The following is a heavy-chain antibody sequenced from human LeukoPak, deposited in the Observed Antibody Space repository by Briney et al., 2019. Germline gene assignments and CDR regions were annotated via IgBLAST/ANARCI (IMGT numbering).Heavy chain of an antibody. Sequence: SETLSLTCTVSGASISSYHWSWIRQPPGKGLEWIGYIHSGGNTNYNPSLKSRVSMSSDTSKNQFSLKLNSVTPADTAVYYCARGSVTWDYWGQGTLVTVSS. J-gene: IGHJ4*02. CDR2: IHSGGNT. V-gene: IGHV4-59*01. D-gene: IGHD4-17*01. CDR1: GASISSYH. CDR3: ARGSVTWDY.